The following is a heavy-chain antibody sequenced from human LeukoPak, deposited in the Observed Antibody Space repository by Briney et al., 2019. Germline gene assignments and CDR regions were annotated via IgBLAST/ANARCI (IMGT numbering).Heavy chain of an antibody. D-gene: IGHD6-19*01. Sequence: SETLSLTCAVYGGSFSGYYWSWIRQPPGKGLEWIGEINHSGSTNYNPSLKSRVTISVDTSKNQFSLKLSPVTAADTAVYYCASRRQWLVLHKYYFDYWGQGTLVTVSS. V-gene: IGHV4-34*01. CDR2: INHSGST. CDR3: ASRRQWLVLHKYYFDY. J-gene: IGHJ4*02. CDR1: GGSFSGYY.